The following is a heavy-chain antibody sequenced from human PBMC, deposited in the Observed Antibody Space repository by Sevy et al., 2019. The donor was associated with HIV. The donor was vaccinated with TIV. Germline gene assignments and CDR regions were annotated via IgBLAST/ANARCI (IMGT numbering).Heavy chain of an antibody. CDR3: ARVQGYCSGGSCYYYYYGMDV. V-gene: IGHV3-7*03. CDR1: GFTFSSYW. J-gene: IGHJ6*02. CDR2: IKQDGSEK. D-gene: IGHD2-15*01. Sequence: GGSLRLSCAASGFTFSSYWMSWVRQAPGKGLEWVANIKQDGSEKYYVDSVKGRFTISRDNAKNSLYLQMNSLRAEDTAVYYCARVQGYCSGGSCYYYYYGMDVWGQGPRSPSP.